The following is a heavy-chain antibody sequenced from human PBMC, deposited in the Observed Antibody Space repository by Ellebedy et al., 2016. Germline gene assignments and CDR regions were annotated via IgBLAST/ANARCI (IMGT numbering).Heavy chain of an antibody. J-gene: IGHJ4*02. CDR1: GYTFTNHW. CDR2: IYPGDADT. V-gene: IGHV5-51*01. D-gene: IGHD4-23*01. CDR3: ARHTAGNNDF. Sequence: GGSLRLSCQGSGYTFTNHWIGRVRQMPGKGLEWMGLIYPGDADTRYSPSFQGQVTISADKSISTAYLQWSSLKTSDTGMYYCARHTAGNNDFWGQGTLVTVSS.